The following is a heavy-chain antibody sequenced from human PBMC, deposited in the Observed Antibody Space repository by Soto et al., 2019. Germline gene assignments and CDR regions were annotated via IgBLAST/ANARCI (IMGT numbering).Heavy chain of an antibody. CDR3: ARDLHGTYYYDS. J-gene: IGHJ4*02. Sequence: SQTLALTCDISGDSVSITSSSWNWIRQSPSRGLEWLGRTYYRSKWHTDYAVSVRGRITINPDTPKNQFFLQLSSVTPDDTAVYFCARDLHGTYYYDSWGQGTLVTVSS. V-gene: IGHV6-1*01. D-gene: IGHD1-1*01. CDR1: GDSVSITSSS. CDR2: TYYRSKWHT.